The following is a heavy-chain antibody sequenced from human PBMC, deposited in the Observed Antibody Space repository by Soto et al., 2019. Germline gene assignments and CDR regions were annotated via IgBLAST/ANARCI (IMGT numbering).Heavy chain of an antibody. CDR2: ITSKSTTI. V-gene: IGHV3-48*02. D-gene: IGHD3-16*01. CDR1: GYTFTSYA. J-gene: IGHJ5*02. CDR3: AREMGACSDSSCYPGPYDS. Sequence: ASVKVSCKASGYTFTSYAMHWVRQAPGQGLEWVSYITSKSTTIKYADSVKGRFTVSRDNAKNSLYLQLNSLRDEDTAVYYCAREMGACSDSSCYPGPYDSWGQGTLVTVSS.